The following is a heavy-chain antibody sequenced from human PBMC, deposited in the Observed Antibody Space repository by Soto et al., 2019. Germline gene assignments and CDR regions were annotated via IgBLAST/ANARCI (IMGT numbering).Heavy chain of an antibody. CDR3: ARSMYSTSAQLYYGMDV. CDR2: MYHSGIT. D-gene: IGHD6-6*01. V-gene: IGHV4-38-2*01. Sequence: SETLSLTCAVSGYSIRSGYFWGWIRQPPGKGLEWIGSMYHSGITYYNLSLKSRVTISVDTSKNQLSLKLSSATAADTAVYYCARSMYSTSAQLYYGMDVCGQGTTVTSP. J-gene: IGHJ6*02. CDR1: GYSIRSGYF.